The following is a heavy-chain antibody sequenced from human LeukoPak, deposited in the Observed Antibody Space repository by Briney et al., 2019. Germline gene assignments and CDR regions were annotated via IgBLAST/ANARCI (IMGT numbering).Heavy chain of an antibody. D-gene: IGHD3-10*01. Sequence: PGGSLRLSCAASGFTFSNAWMSWVRQAPGKGLEWVGRIKSKTDGGTTDYAAPVKGRFTISRDDSKNTLYLQMNSLKTEDTAVYYCTTGSVLLWFGELIDYWGQGTLVTVSS. CDR3: TTGSVLLWFGELIDY. J-gene: IGHJ4*02. CDR1: GFTFSNAW. V-gene: IGHV3-15*01. CDR2: IKSKTDGGTT.